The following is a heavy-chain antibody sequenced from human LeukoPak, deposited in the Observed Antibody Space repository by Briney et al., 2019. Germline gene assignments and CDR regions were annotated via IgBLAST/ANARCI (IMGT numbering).Heavy chain of an antibody. CDR3: AREGSSWYGGFDP. V-gene: IGHV4-38-2*02. D-gene: IGHD6-13*01. Sequence: SETLSLTCTVSGYSISSGYYWGWIRQPPGKGLEWIGNIYPTGSTYYNPSLKSRVTISVDTSKNQFSLKVSSVSAADTAVYYCAREGSSWYGGFDPWGQGTLVTVSS. CDR2: IYPTGST. J-gene: IGHJ5*02. CDR1: GYSISSGYY.